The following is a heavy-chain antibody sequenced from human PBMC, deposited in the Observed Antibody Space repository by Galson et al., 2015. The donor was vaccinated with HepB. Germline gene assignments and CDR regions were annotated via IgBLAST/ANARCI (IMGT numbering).Heavy chain of an antibody. J-gene: IGHJ4*02. CDR2: ISNDGSDK. V-gene: IGHV3-30*18. CDR3: AKDEGYCSGGSCYRPDY. CDR1: GFTFSTYG. D-gene: IGHD2-15*01. Sequence: SLRLSCAASGFTFSTYGMHWVRQAPGKGLEWVAVISNDGSDKYYVDSVKGRSTISRDNSKKTLYLQMNSLRAEDTAVYYCAKDEGYCSGGSCYRPDYWGQGTLVTVSS.